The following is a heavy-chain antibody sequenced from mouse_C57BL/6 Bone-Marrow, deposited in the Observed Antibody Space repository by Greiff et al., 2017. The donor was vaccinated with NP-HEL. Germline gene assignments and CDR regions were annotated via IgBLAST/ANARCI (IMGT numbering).Heavy chain of an antibody. J-gene: IGHJ2*01. CDR1: GYTFTSYG. V-gene: IGHV1-81*01. Sequence: VHLVESEAELARPGASVKLSCKASGYTFTSYGISWVKQRTGQGLEWIGEIYPRSGNTYYNEKFKGKATLTADKSSSTAYMELRSLTSEDSAVYFCARGWYYFDYWGQGTTLTVSS. CDR3: ARGWYYFDY. D-gene: IGHD1-1*02. CDR2: IYPRSGNT.